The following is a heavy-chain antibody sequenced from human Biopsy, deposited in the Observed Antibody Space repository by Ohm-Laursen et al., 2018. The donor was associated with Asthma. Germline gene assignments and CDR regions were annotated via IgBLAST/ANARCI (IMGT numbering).Heavy chain of an antibody. CDR1: GFTFIDYG. Sequence: SLRLSCAASGFTFIDYGVHWVRQAPGKGLEWVATVSSGGGSRDYADSVKGRFTISRDNSNTVYLQMNWLRADDTAIYYCARISLCTPTACSPYYIYKMDVWGQGTTVTVSS. D-gene: IGHD1-26*01. CDR2: VSSGGGSR. V-gene: IGHV3-23*01. CDR3: ARISLCTPTACSPYYIYKMDV. J-gene: IGHJ6*02.